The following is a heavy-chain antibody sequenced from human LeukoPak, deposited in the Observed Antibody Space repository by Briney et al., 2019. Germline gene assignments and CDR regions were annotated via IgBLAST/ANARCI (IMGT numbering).Heavy chain of an antibody. CDR3: ARKGELLFDY. CDR2: ISAYNGNT. D-gene: IGHD1-26*01. Sequence: ASVKVSCKASGYTFTGYYMHWVRQAPGQGLEWMGWISAYNGNTNYAQKLQGRVTMTTDTSTSTAYMELRSLRSDDTAVYYCARKGELLFDYWGQGTLVTVSS. J-gene: IGHJ4*02. CDR1: GYTFTGYY. V-gene: IGHV1-18*04.